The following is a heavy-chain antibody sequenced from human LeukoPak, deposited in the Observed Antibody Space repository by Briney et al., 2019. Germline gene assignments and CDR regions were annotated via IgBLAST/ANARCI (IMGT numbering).Heavy chain of an antibody. CDR2: INLSGGTT. D-gene: IGHD5-18*01. CDR1: GYTFNDYY. CDR3: ARTGGYSYGDSGHFDY. J-gene: IGHJ4*02. Sequence: EASVTVSCKASGYTFNDYYMHWVRQAPGRGLGWMGIINLSGGTTSYAQKFQGRVTMTKDTSTSTVYMELSSLRSEDTAVYYCARTGGYSYGDSGHFDYWGQGTLVTVSA. V-gene: IGHV1-46*02.